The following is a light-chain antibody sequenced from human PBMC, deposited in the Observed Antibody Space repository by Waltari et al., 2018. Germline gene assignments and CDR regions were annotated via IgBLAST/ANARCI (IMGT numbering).Light chain of an antibody. CDR2: EVN. CDR3: SSYTGSNNLYV. V-gene: IGLV2-8*01. CDR1: SSDIGTYNY. Sequence: QSALPQPPSASGSHGQSVTISCTGTSSDIGTYNYVSWYQQSPGKAPKLLISEVNNRPSWVPDRFSGSKSGNTASLTVSWLQAEDEADYYCSSYTGSNNLYVFGTGTKVTVL. J-gene: IGLJ1*01.